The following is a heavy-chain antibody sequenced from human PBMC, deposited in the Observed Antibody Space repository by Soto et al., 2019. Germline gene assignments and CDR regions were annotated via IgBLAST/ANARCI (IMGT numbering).Heavy chain of an antibody. CDR2: IYDSGTT. CDR3: ARDRVYGSGSHEGYYGMDV. D-gene: IGHD3-10*01. J-gene: IGHJ6*02. Sequence: PSETLSLTCIVSDGSVSGYFWSWIRQPPGKGLEWIGYIYDSGTTSYNPSLKSRVTISADTSKNQFSLKLTSVTAADTAVYYCARDRVYGSGSHEGYYGMDVWGQGTTVTVSS. V-gene: IGHV4-59*02. CDR1: DGSVSGYF.